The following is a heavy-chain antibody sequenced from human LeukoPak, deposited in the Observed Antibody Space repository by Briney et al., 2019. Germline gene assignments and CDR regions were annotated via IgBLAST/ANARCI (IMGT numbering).Heavy chain of an antibody. CDR2: IIPIFGTA. CDR3: ARSLGGYSYGWPHYYYYYMDV. D-gene: IGHD5-18*01. Sequence: GSSVKVSCKASGGTFSSYAISWVRQAPGQGLEWMGGIIPIFGTANYAQKFQGRVTITTDESTSTAYMELSSLRSEDTAVYYCARSLGGYSYGWPHYYYYYMDVWGKGTTVTVSS. V-gene: IGHV1-69*05. CDR1: GGTFSSYA. J-gene: IGHJ6*03.